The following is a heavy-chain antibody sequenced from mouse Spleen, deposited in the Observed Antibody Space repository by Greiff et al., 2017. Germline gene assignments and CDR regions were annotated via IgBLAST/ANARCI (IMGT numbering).Heavy chain of an antibody. CDR3: TDHYGSSYFFYFDV. J-gene: IGHJ1*01. CDR2: IRLKSDNYAT. D-gene: IGHD1-1*01. CDR1: GFTFSNYW. Sequence: DVKLVESGGGLVQPGGSMKLSCVASGFTFSNYWMNWVRQSPEKGLEWVAQIRLKSDNYATHYAESVKGRFTISRDDSKSSVYLQMNNLRAEDTGIYYCTDHYGSSYFFYFDVWGAGTTVTVSS. V-gene: IGHV6-3*01.